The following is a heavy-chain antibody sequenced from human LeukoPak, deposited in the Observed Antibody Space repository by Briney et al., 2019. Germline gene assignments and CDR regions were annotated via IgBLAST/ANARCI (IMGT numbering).Heavy chain of an antibody. D-gene: IGHD3-16*01. Sequence: PGGSLRLSCAASGFTFSSYAMNWVRQAPGKGLEWVSVIRGSGGGSYYGDSVKGRFTISRDNSKNTLYLQMNSLRAEDTAVYYCAKGSRGSRPYYFDYWGQGTLVTVSS. J-gene: IGHJ4*02. CDR1: GFTFSSYA. CDR3: AKGSRGSRPYYFDY. V-gene: IGHV3-23*01. CDR2: IRGSGGGS.